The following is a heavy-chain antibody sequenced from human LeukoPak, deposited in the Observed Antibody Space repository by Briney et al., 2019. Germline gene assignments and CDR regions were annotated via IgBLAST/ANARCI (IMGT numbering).Heavy chain of an antibody. V-gene: IGHV4-59*12. CDR1: GGSLTSYY. CDR3: ARVLGYCSSTSCHRSWFDP. CDR2: IYSGGGT. Sequence: ASETLSLTCTVSGGSLTSYYWSWIRQSPVKGLEWIGYIYSGGGTNYNPSLNSRVTISVDTSKSQFSLKLISVTAGDTAVYYCARVLGYCSSTSCHRSWFDPWGQGTLVTVSS. D-gene: IGHD2-2*01. J-gene: IGHJ5*02.